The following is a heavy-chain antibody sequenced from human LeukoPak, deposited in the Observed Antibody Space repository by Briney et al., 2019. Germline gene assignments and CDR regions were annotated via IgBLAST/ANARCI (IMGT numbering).Heavy chain of an antibody. D-gene: IGHD3-9*01. V-gene: IGHV4-39*01. CDR3: ARHFEWSLDY. CDR1: GASISSSSYY. J-gene: IGHJ4*02. CDR2: IYYSGST. Sequence: KPSETLSLTCTVSGASISSSSYYWGWIRQPPGKGLEWIGSIYYSGSTYYNPSLKSRVTISVDTSKNQFSLKLSSVTAADTAVYYCARHFEWSLDYWGQGTLVTVSS.